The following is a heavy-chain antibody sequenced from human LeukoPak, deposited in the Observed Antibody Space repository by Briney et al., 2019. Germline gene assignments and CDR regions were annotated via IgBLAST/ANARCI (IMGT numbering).Heavy chain of an antibody. Sequence: GGSLRLSCAASGFTFSDYAMSWVRQTPGKGLDWVSTITYVADTIDYADSVKGRFTISRDNSKNMLYLQMNSLRVEDTAIYYCAKVIRYFDWSRGQGTLVTVSS. CDR1: GFTFSDYA. J-gene: IGHJ4*02. CDR3: AKVIRYFDWS. D-gene: IGHD3-9*01. CDR2: ITYVADTI. V-gene: IGHV3-23*01.